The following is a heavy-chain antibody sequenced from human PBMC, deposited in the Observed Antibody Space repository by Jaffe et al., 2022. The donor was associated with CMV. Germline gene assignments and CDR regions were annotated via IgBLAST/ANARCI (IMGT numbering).Heavy chain of an antibody. CDR2: ISGSGGST. CDR3: AKDGGRILYTYYYDSSGPFDY. D-gene: IGHD3-22*01. J-gene: IGHJ4*02. Sequence: EVQLVESGGGLVQPGGSLRLSCAASGFTFSSYAMSWVRQAPGKGLEWVSAISGSGGSTYYADSVKGRFTISRDNSKNTLYLQMNSLRAEDTAVYYCAKDGGRILYTYYYDSSGPFDYWGQGTLVTVSS. CDR1: GFTFSSYA. V-gene: IGHV3-23*04.